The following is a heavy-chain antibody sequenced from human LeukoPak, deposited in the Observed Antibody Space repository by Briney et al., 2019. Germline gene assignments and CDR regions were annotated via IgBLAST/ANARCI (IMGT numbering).Heavy chain of an antibody. V-gene: IGHV4-31*03. CDR1: GGSISSGGYY. D-gene: IGHD4-17*01. J-gene: IGHJ3*02. CDR3: ARVLPHRHLRYGYYGRRGYAFDI. CDR2: IYYSGST. Sequence: PSQTLSLTCTVSGGSISSGGYYWSWIPQHPGKGLEWIGYIYYSGSTYYNPSLKSRVIISVDTSKNQFSLKLSSVTAADTAVYYCARVLPHRHLRYGYYGRRGYAFDIWGQGTMVTVSS.